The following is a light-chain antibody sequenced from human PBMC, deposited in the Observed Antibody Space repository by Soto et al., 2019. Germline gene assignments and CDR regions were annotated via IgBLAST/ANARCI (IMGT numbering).Light chain of an antibody. CDR2: DAT. CDR1: QNIASR. CDR3: QQAVGFPPA. Sequence: DIQMTQSPSSVTASVGDRVIITCRASQNIASRLAWYQQESGKAPKLLIYDATILQSGVPSRFSGSGSGTDFTLTISSLQPEDFATYYWQQAVGFPPAFGQGTKL. J-gene: IGKJ2*01. V-gene: IGKV1-12*01.